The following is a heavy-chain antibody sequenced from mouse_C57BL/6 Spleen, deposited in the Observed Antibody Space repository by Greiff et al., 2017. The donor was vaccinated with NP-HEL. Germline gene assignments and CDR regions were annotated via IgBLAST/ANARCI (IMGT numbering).Heavy chain of an antibody. J-gene: IGHJ1*03. D-gene: IGHD1-1*01. CDR3: ARDTTVQGYFDV. V-gene: IGHV1-52*01. CDR2: IDPSDSET. CDR1: GYTFTSYW. Sequence: VQLQQSGAELVRPGSSVKLSCKASGYTFTSYWMHWVKQRPIQGLEWIGNIDPSDSETHYNQKFKDKATLTVDKSSSTAYMKLSSLTSEDSAVYYCARDTTVQGYFDVWGTGTTVTVSS.